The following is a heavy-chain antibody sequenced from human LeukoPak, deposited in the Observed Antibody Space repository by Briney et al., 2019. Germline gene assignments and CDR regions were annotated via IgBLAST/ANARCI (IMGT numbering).Heavy chain of an antibody. CDR1: GGSISSYY. V-gene: IGHV4-4*07. J-gene: IGHJ4*02. Sequence: KPSETLSLTCTVSGGSISSYYWSWIRQPAGKGLEWIGRIYTSGSTNYNPSLKSRVTMSVDTSKNQFSLKLSSVTAADTAVYYCAREWRVTMIVVVIDYWGQGTLVTASS. CDR2: IYTSGST. D-gene: IGHD3-22*01. CDR3: AREWRVTMIVVVIDY.